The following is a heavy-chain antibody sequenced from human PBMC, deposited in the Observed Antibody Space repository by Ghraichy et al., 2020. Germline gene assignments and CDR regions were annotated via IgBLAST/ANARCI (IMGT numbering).Heavy chain of an antibody. D-gene: IGHD5-18*01. CDR3: ATGGYREGCFDY. V-gene: IGHV1-24*01. CDR2: FDPEDGET. J-gene: IGHJ4*02. CDR1: GYTLTELS. Sequence: ASVKVSCKVSGYTLTELSMHWVRQAPGKGLEWMGGFDPEDGETIYAQKFQGRVTMTEDTSTDTAYMELSSLRSEDTAVYYCATGGYREGCFDYWGQGTLVTVSS.